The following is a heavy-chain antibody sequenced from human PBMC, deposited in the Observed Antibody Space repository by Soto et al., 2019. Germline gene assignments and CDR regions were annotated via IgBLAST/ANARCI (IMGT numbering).Heavy chain of an antibody. CDR3: ARDGIGPGTYYYGMDV. J-gene: IGHJ6*02. CDR1: GFTFSSYG. CDR2: IWYDGSNK. D-gene: IGHD1-1*01. Sequence: QVQLVESGGGVVQPGRSLRLSCAASGFTFSSYGMHWVRQAPGKGLEWVAVIWYDGSNKYYADSVKGRFTISRDNSKNTLYLQMNSLRAEDTAVYYCARDGIGPGTYYYGMDVWGQGTTVTVSS. V-gene: IGHV3-33*01.